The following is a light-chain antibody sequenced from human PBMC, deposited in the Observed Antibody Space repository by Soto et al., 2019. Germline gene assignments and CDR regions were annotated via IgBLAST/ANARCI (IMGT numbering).Light chain of an antibody. J-gene: IGKJ2*01. CDR1: QSLGIN. CDR3: QQYNYWPLYT. V-gene: IGKV3-15*01. Sequence: ETVMTQSPPTLSVSPGERATLSCRASQSLGINLAWFQQKPGQSPRLLIYGASTRASGIPARFSGSGSGTEFTLTISSLESEDFAVYYCQQYNYWPLYTFGQGTKLEIK. CDR2: GAS.